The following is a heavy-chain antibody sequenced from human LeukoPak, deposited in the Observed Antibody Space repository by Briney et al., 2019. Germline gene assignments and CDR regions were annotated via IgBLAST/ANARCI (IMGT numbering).Heavy chain of an antibody. CDR1: GASIRSYS. CDR2: IEDSGTT. Sequence: PSETLSLTCTVSGASIRSYSWNWIRQPPGKGLEWIGFIEDSGTTNYNPSLKSRVTMSIERSKNQFSLKLTSVTAADTAVYYCARDLDDSGCFDHWGQGTLVAVSS. V-gene: IGHV4-59*01. CDR3: ARDLDDSGCFDH. J-gene: IGHJ4*02. D-gene: IGHD6-19*01.